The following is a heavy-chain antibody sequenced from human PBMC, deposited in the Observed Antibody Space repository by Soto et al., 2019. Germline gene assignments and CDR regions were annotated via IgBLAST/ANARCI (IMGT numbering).Heavy chain of an antibody. Sequence: GASVKVSCKASGYTFSTYGITWVRQAPGQGLDWIGWINPFKGDTNSAARFQDRVTMTTDTSTRTAYMELRSLRSDDTAVYYCARVKVPAALSGAPDLWGQGPLVTVSS. J-gene: IGHJ3*01. V-gene: IGHV1-18*01. CDR3: ARVKVPAALSGAPDL. CDR1: GYTFSTYG. D-gene: IGHD2-2*01. CDR2: INPFKGDT.